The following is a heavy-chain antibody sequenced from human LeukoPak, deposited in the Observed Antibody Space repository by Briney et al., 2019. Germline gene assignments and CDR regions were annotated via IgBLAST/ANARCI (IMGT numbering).Heavy chain of an antibody. Sequence: SETLSLTCAVYGGSFSCYYWSWIRQPPGKGLEWIGEINHSGSTNYNPSLKSRVTISVDTSKNQFSLKRSSVTAADTAVYYCARRRRPRRYGSGDEDYWGQGTLVTVSS. J-gene: IGHJ4*02. CDR3: ARRRRPRRYGSGDEDY. CDR2: INHSGST. CDR1: GGSFSCYY. V-gene: IGHV4-34*01. D-gene: IGHD3-10*01.